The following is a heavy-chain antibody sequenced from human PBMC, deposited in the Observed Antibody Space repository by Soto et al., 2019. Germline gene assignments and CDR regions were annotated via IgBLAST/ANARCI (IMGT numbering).Heavy chain of an antibody. CDR3: AIASVTRIRGEPPAH. J-gene: IGHJ4*02. D-gene: IGHD3-10*01. Sequence: PGGSLRLSCAASGFTFSSYAMSWVRQAPGKGLEWVSAISGSGGSTYYADSVKGRFTIFRDNSKDTLYLQMHSLGVDDTAIYYCAIASVTRIRGEPPAHWGQGTLVTVSS. CDR2: ISGSGGST. CDR1: GFTFSSYA. V-gene: IGHV3-23*01.